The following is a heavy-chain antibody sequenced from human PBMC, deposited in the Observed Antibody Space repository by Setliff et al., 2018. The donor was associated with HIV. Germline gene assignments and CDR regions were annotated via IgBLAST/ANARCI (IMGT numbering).Heavy chain of an antibody. V-gene: IGHV4-4*02. D-gene: IGHD2-2*01. CDR3: ARLMPNWDYFDY. CDR1: GASISSGNW. J-gene: IGHJ4*02. Sequence: SETLSLTCAVSGASISSGNWWSWVRQSPGKGLEWIGEIFHTGSTNYNPSLKSRVTISVDTSKNHFSPNVSSLTAADTALYFCARLMPNWDYFDYWGQGTQVTVSS. CDR2: IFHTGST.